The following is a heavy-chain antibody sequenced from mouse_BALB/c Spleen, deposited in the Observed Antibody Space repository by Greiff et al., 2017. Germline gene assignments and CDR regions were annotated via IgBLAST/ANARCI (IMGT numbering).Heavy chain of an antibody. J-gene: IGHJ4*01. V-gene: IGHV5-12-2*01. CDR3: ARHRDYGSIPYAMDY. CDR1: GFTFSSYT. D-gene: IGHD1-1*01. Sequence: EVQGVESGGGLVQPGGSLKLSCAASGFTFSSYTMSWVRQTPEKRLEWVAYISNGGGSTYYPDTVKGRFTISRDNAKNTLYLQMSSLKSEDTAMYYCARHRDYGSIPYAMDYWGQGTSVTVSS. CDR2: ISNGGGST.